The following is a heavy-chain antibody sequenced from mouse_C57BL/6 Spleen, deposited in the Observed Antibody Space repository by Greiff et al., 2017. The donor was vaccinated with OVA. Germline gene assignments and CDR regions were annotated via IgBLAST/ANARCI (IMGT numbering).Heavy chain of an antibody. J-gene: IGHJ1*03. Sequence: QVTLKVSGPGILQSSQTLSLPCSFSGFSLSTSGMGVSWIRQPSGKGLEWLAHIYWDDAKRYNPSLKSRLTISKDTSRNQVFLKITSVDTADTATYYCARRGDYGSSPGYFDVWGTGTTVTVSS. CDR2: IYWDDAK. V-gene: IGHV8-12*01. D-gene: IGHD1-1*01. CDR1: GFSLSTSGMG. CDR3: ARRGDYGSSPGYFDV.